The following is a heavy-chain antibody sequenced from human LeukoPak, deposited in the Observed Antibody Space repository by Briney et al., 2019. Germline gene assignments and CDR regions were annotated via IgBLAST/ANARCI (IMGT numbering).Heavy chain of an antibody. CDR3: ARKYYDFWSGRRAFDI. J-gene: IGHJ3*02. V-gene: IGHV4-39*01. CDR2: IYYSGST. CDR1: GGSISSSSYY. D-gene: IGHD3-3*01. Sequence: KSSETLSLTCTVSGGSISSSSYYWGWIRQPPGEGLEWIVSIYYSGSTYYNPSLKSRVTISVDTSKNQFSLKLSSVTAADTAVYYCARKYYDFWSGRRAFDIWGQGTMVTVSS.